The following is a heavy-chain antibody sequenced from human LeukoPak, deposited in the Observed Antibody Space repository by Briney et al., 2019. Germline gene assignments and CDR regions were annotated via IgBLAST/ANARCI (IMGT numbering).Heavy chain of an antibody. V-gene: IGHV3-30*18. CDR3: AKDGNFDY. Sequence: GGSLRLSYAASGFTFSSYGMHWVRQAPGKGLEWVAVISYDGSNKYYADSVKGRFTISRDNSKNTLYLQMNSLRAEDTAVYYCAKDGNFDYWGQGTLVTVSS. J-gene: IGHJ4*02. CDR2: ISYDGSNK. CDR1: GFTFSSYG.